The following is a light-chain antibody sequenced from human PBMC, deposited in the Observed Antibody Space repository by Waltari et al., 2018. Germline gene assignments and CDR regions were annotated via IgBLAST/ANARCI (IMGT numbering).Light chain of an antibody. CDR2: EGT. J-gene: IGLJ2*01. CDR1: TSDVGGYNF. Sequence: QSALTQPASVSGSPGQSITISCTGSTSDVGGYNFVSWYRQFPNKAPQLIIYEGTRRPSGVSSRFSASKSGNTASLTISGLQAEDEALYFCSSYARSDNSVLFGGGTQLSVL. CDR3: SSYARSDNSVL. V-gene: IGLV2-23*01.